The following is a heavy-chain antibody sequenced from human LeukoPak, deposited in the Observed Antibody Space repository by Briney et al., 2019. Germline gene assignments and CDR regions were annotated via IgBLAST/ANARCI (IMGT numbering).Heavy chain of an antibody. Sequence: GGSLRLSCAASGFTFRSYGMHWVRQAPGKGLEWVAVIWYGESNKYYADSVKGRFTISRDNSKSTLYLQMNSLRAEDTAVYYCARGGYDFWSGYENAFDIWGQGTMVIVSS. CDR1: GFTFRSYG. V-gene: IGHV3-33*01. D-gene: IGHD3-3*01. CDR2: IWYGESNK. J-gene: IGHJ3*02. CDR3: ARGGYDFWSGYENAFDI.